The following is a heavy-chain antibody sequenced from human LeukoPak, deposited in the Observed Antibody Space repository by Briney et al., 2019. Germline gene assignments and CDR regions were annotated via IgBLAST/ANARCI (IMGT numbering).Heavy chain of an antibody. CDR1: GFTFSSYA. CDR3: AKLSSSAPPSAFDI. D-gene: IGHD6-19*01. V-gene: IGHV3-23*01. J-gene: IGHJ3*02. Sequence: GGSLRLSCAASGFTFSSYAMSWVRQAPGKGLEWVPAISGSGGSTYYADSVKGRSTITRDNSKNTLYLQMNSLRAEDTAVYYCAKLSSSAPPSAFDIWGQGTMVTVSS. CDR2: ISGSGGST.